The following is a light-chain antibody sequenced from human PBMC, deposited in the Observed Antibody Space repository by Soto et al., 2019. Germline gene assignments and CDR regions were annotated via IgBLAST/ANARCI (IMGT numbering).Light chain of an antibody. V-gene: IGLV1-47*01. CDR2: RNN. J-gene: IGLJ2*01. CDR3: AAWHDSLVV. CDR1: SSNIGSAY. Sequence: QSVLTQPPSASGTPGQTVTISCSGSSSNIGSAYIYWYQHLPGTAPKLLIYRNNQRPSGVPDRFSASKSGTSASLAISGLRSEDDADYYCAAWHDSLVVFGGGTKLIVL.